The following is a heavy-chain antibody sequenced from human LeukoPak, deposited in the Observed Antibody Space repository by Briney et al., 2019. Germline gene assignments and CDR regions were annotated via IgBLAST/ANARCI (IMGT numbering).Heavy chain of an antibody. D-gene: IGHD2-15*01. CDR1: GYSISSGYY. CDR2: IYHSGST. V-gene: IGHV4-38-2*02. J-gene: IGHJ6*03. CDR3: ARDGHCSGGSCYYYYYYMDV. Sequence: SETLSLTCSVSGYSISSGYYWGWIRQPPGKGLEWIGSIYHSGSTYYNPSLRSRVTISVDTSKNQFSLKLSSVTAADTAVYYCARDGHCSGGSCYYYYYYMDVWGKGTTVTVSS.